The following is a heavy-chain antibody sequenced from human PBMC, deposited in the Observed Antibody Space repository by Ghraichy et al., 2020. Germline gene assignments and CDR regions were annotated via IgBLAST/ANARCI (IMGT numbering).Heavy chain of an antibody. J-gene: IGHJ6*02. CDR1: GGSISRYY. CDR3: ARDTYYYDSSGYYQYYYGMDF. Sequence: SETLSLTCTVSGGSISRYYWSLIRQPAGKGLEWIGRIYTSGSTNYNPSLKSRVTMSVDTSKNQFSLKLSSVTAADTAVYYCARDTYYYDSSGYYQYYYGMDFWGQGTTVIVSS. CDR2: IYTSGST. D-gene: IGHD3-22*01. V-gene: IGHV4-4*07.